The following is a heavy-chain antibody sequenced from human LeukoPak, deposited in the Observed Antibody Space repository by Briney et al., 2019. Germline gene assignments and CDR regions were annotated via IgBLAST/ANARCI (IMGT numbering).Heavy chain of an antibody. CDR2: INHSGST. V-gene: IGHV4-34*01. CDR1: GGSFSGYY. CDR3: ARAVGAGKLKYYFDY. Sequence: SETLSLTCAVYGGSFSGYYWSWIRQPPGKGLEWIGEINHSGSTNYNPSLKSRVTISVDRSKNQFSLKLSSVTAADTAVYYCARAVGAGKLKYYFDYWGQGTLVTVSS. D-gene: IGHD1-14*01. J-gene: IGHJ4*02.